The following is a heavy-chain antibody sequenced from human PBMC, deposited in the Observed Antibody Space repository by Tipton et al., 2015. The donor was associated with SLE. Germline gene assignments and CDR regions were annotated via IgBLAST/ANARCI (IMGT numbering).Heavy chain of an antibody. CDR3: AKDVTVGSTRAYYFDY. CDR2: ISGSGSRT. V-gene: IGHV3-23*01. CDR1: GFIFSHYG. D-gene: IGHD2-2*01. J-gene: IGHJ4*02. Sequence: RLSCAASGFIFSHYGMSWVRQAPGKGLEWVSGISGSGSRTYYADSVKGRFTISRDSSKDTVYLQLNSLRGEDTAVYFCAKDVTVGSTRAYYFDYWGQGTLVSVSS.